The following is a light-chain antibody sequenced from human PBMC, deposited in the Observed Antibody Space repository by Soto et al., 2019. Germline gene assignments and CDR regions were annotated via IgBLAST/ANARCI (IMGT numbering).Light chain of an antibody. CDR1: SGDVGGYNY. V-gene: IGLV2-14*03. Sequence: QSALTQPASLSGSPGQSITISCTGTSGDVGGYNYVSWYQQHPGKAPKLLIYDVTDRPSGVSYRFSGSKSGNTASLTISGLQAEDEADYYCSSYTISNTLIFGGGTQLTVL. CDR3: SSYTISNTLI. J-gene: IGLJ2*01. CDR2: DVT.